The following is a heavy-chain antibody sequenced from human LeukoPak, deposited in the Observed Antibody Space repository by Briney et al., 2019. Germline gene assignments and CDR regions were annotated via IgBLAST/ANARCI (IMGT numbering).Heavy chain of an antibody. V-gene: IGHV3-23*01. CDR1: GFTFSSYA. CDR2: ISGSGGST. J-gene: IGHJ4*02. D-gene: IGHD3-22*01. CDR3: AIHYYDSSGHLDY. Sequence: GGSLRLSCGASGFTFSSYAISWVRQAPGKGLEWVSAISGSGGSTYYADSLKGRFTISRENSKNTLYLQLNSLRAEDTAVYYCAIHYYDSSGHLDYWGQGTLVTVSS.